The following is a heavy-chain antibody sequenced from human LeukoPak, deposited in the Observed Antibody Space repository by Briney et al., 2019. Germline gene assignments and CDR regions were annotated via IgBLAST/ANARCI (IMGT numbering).Heavy chain of an antibody. V-gene: IGHV3-21*04. CDR2: ISSSGSYI. CDR1: GFTFSSFS. J-gene: IGHJ3*02. D-gene: IGHD1/OR15-1a*01. Sequence: PGGSLRLSCAASGFTFSSFSMNWVRQAPGKGLEWVSSISSSGSYIYFADSVKGRFTISRDNAKNSLYLQMSSLRAEDTALYYCARGEHDAFDIWGQGTMVTVSS. CDR3: ARGEHDAFDI.